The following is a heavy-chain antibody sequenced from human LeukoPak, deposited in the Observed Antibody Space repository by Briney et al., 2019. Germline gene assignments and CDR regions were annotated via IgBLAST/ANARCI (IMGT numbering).Heavy chain of an antibody. J-gene: IGHJ5*02. CDR1: GFTFSSYA. CDR3: AKGSSGYFADL. Sequence: GGSLRLSCAASGFTFSSYAMHWVRQAPGKGLEYVSAISSNGGSTYYANSVEGRFTISRDNSKNTLFLQMSSLRAEDTALYYCAKGSSGYFADLWGQGTLVTVSS. V-gene: IGHV3-64*01. CDR2: ISSNGGST. D-gene: IGHD3-22*01.